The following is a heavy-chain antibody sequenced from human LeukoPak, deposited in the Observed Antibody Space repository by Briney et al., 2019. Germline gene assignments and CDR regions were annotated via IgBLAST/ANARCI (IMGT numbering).Heavy chain of an antibody. J-gene: IGHJ5*02. V-gene: IGHV1-69*04. CDR2: IIPILGIA. D-gene: IGHD6-13*01. Sequence: ASVKVSCKASGGTFSSYAISWVRQAPGQGLEWMGRIIPILGIANYAQKFQGRVTITADKSTSTAYMELSSLRSEDTAVYYCACHTRAGYSSSWTDNWFDPWGQGTLVTVSS. CDR3: ACHTRAGYSSSWTDNWFDP. CDR1: GGTFSSYA.